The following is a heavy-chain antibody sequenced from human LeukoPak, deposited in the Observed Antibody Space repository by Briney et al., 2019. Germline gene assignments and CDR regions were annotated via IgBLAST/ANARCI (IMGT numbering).Heavy chain of an antibody. CDR3: ARDHPTPNAGYIDV. V-gene: IGHV4-61*02. CDR1: DASISSGNYY. J-gene: IGHJ6*03. Sequence: SETLSLTCTVSDASISSGNYYWTWIRQPAGKGLDWIGRVSATGSTNYNPSFKSRVTISADTSKNQFSLRLSSVTAADTAVYYCARDHPTPNAGYIDVWGKGTTVTVSS. D-gene: IGHD2-8*01. CDR2: VSATGST.